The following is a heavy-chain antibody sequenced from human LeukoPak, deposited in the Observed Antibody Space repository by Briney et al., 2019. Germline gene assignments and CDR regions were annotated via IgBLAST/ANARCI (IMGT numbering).Heavy chain of an antibody. J-gene: IGHJ5*02. V-gene: IGHV4-59*01. CDR1: GDSISSYY. D-gene: IGHD1-14*01. Sequence: SETLSLTCTVSGDSISSYYWSWIRQTPGMGLEGIGYIYHSGSTKYNPSLKSRVTISVDTSKNLFSLKLSSVTAADTAVYYCARDFPESKGWGLDPWGQGTLVTVSS. CDR3: ARDFPESKGWGLDP. CDR2: IYHSGST.